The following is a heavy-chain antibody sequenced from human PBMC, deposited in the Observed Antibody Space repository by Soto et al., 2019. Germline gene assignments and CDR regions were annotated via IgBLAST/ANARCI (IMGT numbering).Heavy chain of an antibody. J-gene: IGHJ4*02. D-gene: IGHD5-18*01. CDR2: IYYSGST. CDR1: GGSISSYY. V-gene: IGHV4-59*08. Sequence: TSETLSLTCTVSGGSISSYYWSWIRQPPGKGLEWIGYIYYSGSTNYNPSLKSRVTISVDTSKNQFSLKLSSVTAADTAVYYCARRYGSVLDYWGQGTRVTVSS. CDR3: ARRYGSVLDY.